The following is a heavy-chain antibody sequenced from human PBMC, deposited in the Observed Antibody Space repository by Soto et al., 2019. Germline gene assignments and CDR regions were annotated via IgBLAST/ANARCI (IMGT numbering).Heavy chain of an antibody. D-gene: IGHD1-26*01. CDR2: TYYRSKWYY. V-gene: IGHV6-1*01. CDR3: ARGEQYSGRIFDY. Sequence: SPTLSLPCAITGDSVSSNSAGWSWVRQSPSRGLEWLGRTYYRSKWYYEYAVSVRGRITINPDTSKNQYSLQLNSVTPEDTAVYFCARGEQYSGRIFDYWGQETLVTVSS. CDR1: GDSVSSNSAG. J-gene: IGHJ4*01.